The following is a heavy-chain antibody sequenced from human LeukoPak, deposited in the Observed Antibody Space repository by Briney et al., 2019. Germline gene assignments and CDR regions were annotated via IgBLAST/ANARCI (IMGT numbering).Heavy chain of an antibody. CDR3: AKDHPDYDILTGYH. CDR2: ISGSGGST. CDR1: GFTFSSYA. J-gene: IGHJ4*02. Sequence: GGSLRLSCAASGFTFSSYAMSWVRQAPGKGREWVSAISGSGGSTYYADSVKGRFTISRDNSKNTLYLQMNSLRAEDTAVYYCAKDHPDYDILTGYHWGQGTLVTVSS. D-gene: IGHD3-9*01. V-gene: IGHV3-23*01.